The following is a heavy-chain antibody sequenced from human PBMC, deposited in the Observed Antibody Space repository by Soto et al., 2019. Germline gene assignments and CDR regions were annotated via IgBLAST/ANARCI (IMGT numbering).Heavy chain of an antibody. J-gene: IGHJ4*02. Sequence: QVHLQESCPGLVKPSGTLSLTCAVSGASITSDHWWSWVRQSPGKGLEWVGAISHSGITNYNPSLKSRVTISLDESKNHFSLKLNSVTAADTAVYYWAFGTGVGYFDYWGQGTLVPVSS. D-gene: IGHD7-27*01. CDR1: GASITSDHW. CDR2: ISHSGIT. V-gene: IGHV4-4*02. CDR3: AFGTGVGYFDY.